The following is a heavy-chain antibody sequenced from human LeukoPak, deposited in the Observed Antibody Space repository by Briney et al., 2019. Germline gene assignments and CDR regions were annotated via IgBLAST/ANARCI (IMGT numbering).Heavy chain of an antibody. D-gene: IGHD1-26*01. V-gene: IGHV3-48*04. J-gene: IGHJ4*02. CDR3: ARDISEWELYFDY. Sequence: SGGSLRLSCAAAGFAFSDHSMNWVRQAPGKGLEWVANIRGSGSGMGYGSYYGDSVKGRFTISRDNAKTSLYLQMNSLRAEDTAVYYCARDISEWELYFDYWGQGTLVTVSS. CDR1: GFAFSDHS. CDR2: IRGSGSGM.